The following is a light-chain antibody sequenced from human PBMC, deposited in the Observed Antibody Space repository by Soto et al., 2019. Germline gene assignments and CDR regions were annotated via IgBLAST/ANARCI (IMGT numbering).Light chain of an antibody. V-gene: IGKV3-20*01. CDR3: DEYGSSPWT. J-gene: IGKJ1*01. CDR2: AAS. CDR1: QSVSSNY. Sequence: EIVLTQSPGTLSLSPGERATLSCRASQSVSSNYLAWYRQQPGQAPGLLIYAASSRATGIPDRFSGTGSGTDFPLTISRLEPEDFAVYYCDEYGSSPWTFGGGTEVEIK.